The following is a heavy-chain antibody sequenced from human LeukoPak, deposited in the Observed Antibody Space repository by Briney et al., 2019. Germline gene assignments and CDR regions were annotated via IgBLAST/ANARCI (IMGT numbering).Heavy chain of an antibody. CDR1: GGTFSSYA. Sequence: GASVKVSCKASGGTFSSYAISWVRQAPGQGLEWMGRIIPILGIANYAQKFQGRVTITADKSTSTAYMELSSLRSEDTAVYYCARSPYGDYVDYWGQGTLVTVSS. CDR3: ARSPYGDYVDY. CDR2: IIPILGIA. D-gene: IGHD4-17*01. V-gene: IGHV1-69*04. J-gene: IGHJ4*02.